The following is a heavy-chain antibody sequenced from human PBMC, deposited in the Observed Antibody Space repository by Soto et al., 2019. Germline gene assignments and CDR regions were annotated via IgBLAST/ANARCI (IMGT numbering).Heavy chain of an antibody. V-gene: IGHV3-7*01. CDR1: GFTFSSYW. CDR2: IKQDGSEK. CDR3: ARGATQYDY. J-gene: IGHJ4*02. Sequence: EVQLVESGGGLVQPGGSLRLSCVASGFTFSSYWMSWVRQAPGKGLEWVANIKQDGSEKYYVDSVKGRFTISRDNAKNSLYLQMNSLRAEDTAVYYCARGATQYDYWGQGTLVTVSS. D-gene: IGHD5-12*01.